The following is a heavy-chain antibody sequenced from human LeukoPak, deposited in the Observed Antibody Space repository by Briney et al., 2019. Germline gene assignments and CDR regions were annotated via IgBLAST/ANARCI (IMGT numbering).Heavy chain of an antibody. CDR3: AKDQVTA. CDR2: IWFDGSNK. J-gene: IGHJ5*02. V-gene: IGHV3-30*02. CDR1: GFTFSDYG. Sequence: PGGSLRLSCAASGFTFSDYGMVWVRQAPGKGLEWVAFIWFDGSNKHYADSVQGRFTFSRDNSKNTLYLQMNSLRPEDTALYYCAKDQVTAWGQGTPVTVSS.